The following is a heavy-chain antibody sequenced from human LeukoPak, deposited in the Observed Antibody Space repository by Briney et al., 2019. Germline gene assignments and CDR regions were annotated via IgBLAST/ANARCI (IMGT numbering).Heavy chain of an antibody. D-gene: IGHD3-22*01. J-gene: IGHJ3*01. CDR2: ISSSSSYI. Sequence: GGSLRLSCDASGFTFSGYGMSWIRQAPGKGMEWVSSISSSSSYIYYEDSVKGRFTVSRDNAKNSLYLAMNSLRAEDTVVYYCARDRRWGYNDINGFDVWGQGTMVTVSS. CDR3: ARDRRWGYNDINGFDV. V-gene: IGHV3-21*01. CDR1: GFTFSGYG.